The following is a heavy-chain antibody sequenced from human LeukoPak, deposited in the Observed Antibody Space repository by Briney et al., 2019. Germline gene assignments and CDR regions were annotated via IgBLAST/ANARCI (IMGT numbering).Heavy chain of an antibody. D-gene: IGHD3-3*01. Sequence: PGGSLRLSCAASGFTFSSYGMHWVRQAPGKGLEWVAFIRYDGSNKYYADSVKGRFTISRDNSKNTLYLQMNSLRAEDTAVYYCARGSIFGVVIGDAFDIWGQGTMVTVSS. J-gene: IGHJ3*02. CDR2: IRYDGSNK. V-gene: IGHV3-30*02. CDR3: ARGSIFGVVIGDAFDI. CDR1: GFTFSSYG.